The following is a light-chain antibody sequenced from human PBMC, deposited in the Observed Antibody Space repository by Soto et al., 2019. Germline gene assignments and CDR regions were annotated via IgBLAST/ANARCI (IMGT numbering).Light chain of an antibody. V-gene: IGKV1-5*01. CDR2: DAS. CDR3: QQYNSYWIT. J-gene: IGKJ5*01. Sequence: GDRVTITCRASQSITTFLAWYQQKPGKAPQILIYDASKLEPGVPSRLSGGGSGTEFTLTISSLQPDDFATYYCQQYNSYWITFGQGTRLEIK. CDR1: QSITTF.